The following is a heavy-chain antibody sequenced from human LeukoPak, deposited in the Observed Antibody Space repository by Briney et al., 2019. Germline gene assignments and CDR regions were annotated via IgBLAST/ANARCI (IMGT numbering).Heavy chain of an antibody. CDR2: IYTSGST. D-gene: IGHD6-13*01. J-gene: IGHJ5*02. CDR1: GGSISSGSYY. CDR3: AREGIAAALYNWFDP. Sequence: SQTLSLTCTVSGGSISSGSYYWSWIRQPAGKGLEWIGRIYTSGSTNYNPYLESRVTISVDTSKNQFSLKLSSVTAADTAVYYCAREGIAAALYNWFDPWGQGTLVTVSS. V-gene: IGHV4-61*02.